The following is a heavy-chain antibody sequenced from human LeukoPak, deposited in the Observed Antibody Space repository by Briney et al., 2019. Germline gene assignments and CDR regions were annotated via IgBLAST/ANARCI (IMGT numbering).Heavy chain of an antibody. J-gene: IGHJ5*02. V-gene: IGHV4-39*01. Sequence: PSETLSLTCNVSGDSITSGAFYWAWIRQSPRKGLEWIGNVYYSGSTQYNPSLRRRVSISMDKTKNQFSLNLNSVSVTDTAIYYCARRDYAAWFDPWGQGTLVTVSS. CDR1: GDSITSGAFY. D-gene: IGHD4/OR15-4a*01. CDR2: VYYSGST. CDR3: ARRDYAAWFDP.